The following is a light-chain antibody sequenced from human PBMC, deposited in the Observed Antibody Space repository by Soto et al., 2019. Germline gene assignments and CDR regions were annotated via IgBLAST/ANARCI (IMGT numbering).Light chain of an antibody. CDR2: KTS. Sequence: QMTQSPSTLSASVGDTVTITCRASQSISTWLAWYQQKPGKAPKLLIYKTSTLESGVPSRFSGSGSGTEFTLTISSLQPDDFATYYCQQYNTYSTFGHGTKVEIK. V-gene: IGKV1-5*03. J-gene: IGKJ1*01. CDR1: QSISTW. CDR3: QQYNTYST.